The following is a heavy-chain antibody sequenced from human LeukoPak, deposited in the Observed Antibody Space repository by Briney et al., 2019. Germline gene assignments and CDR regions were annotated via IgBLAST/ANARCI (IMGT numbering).Heavy chain of an antibody. Sequence: ASVKVSCKASGYTFTSYGISWVRQAPGQGLEWMGWISAYNGNTNYAQKLQGRVTMTADTSTSTAYMELRSLRSDDTAVYYCARELGYCSGGSCYADYWGQGTLVTVSS. CDR3: ARELGYCSGGSCYADY. J-gene: IGHJ4*02. CDR1: GYTFTSYG. V-gene: IGHV1-18*01. CDR2: ISAYNGNT. D-gene: IGHD2-15*01.